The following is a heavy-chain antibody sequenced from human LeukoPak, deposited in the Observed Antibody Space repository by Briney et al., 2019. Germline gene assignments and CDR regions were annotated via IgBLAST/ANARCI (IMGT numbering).Heavy chain of an antibody. J-gene: IGHJ4*02. CDR2: IFYSGST. D-gene: IGHD2-21*02. CDR3: ARETYCGADCYSGFDY. Sequence: SETLSLTCTVPGGSISSYYWSWIRQPPGKGLEWIGYIFYSGSTNYNPSLKSRVTISVDTSKNQFSLKLSSVTAADTAVYYCARETYCGADCYSGFDYWGQGTLVTVSS. CDR1: GGSISSYY. V-gene: IGHV4-59*01.